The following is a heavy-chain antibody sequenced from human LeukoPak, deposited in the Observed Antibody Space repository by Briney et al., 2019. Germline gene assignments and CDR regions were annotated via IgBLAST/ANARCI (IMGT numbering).Heavy chain of an antibody. CDR2: IRYDGSNK. D-gene: IGHD3-22*01. CDR1: GFTFSSYG. CDR3: AKDWDYYDTGGPDY. J-gene: IGHJ4*02. V-gene: IGHV3-30*02. Sequence: PGGSLRLSCAASGFTFSSYGMHWVRQAPGKGLEWVAFIRYDGSNKYYADSVKGRFTISRDNSKNTLYLQMNSLRAEDTAVYYCAKDWDYYDTGGPDYWGQGTLVTVSS.